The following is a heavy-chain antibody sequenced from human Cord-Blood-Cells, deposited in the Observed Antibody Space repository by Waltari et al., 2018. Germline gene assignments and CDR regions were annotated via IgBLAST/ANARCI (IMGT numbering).Heavy chain of an antibody. Sequence: EVQLVESGGGLVQPGRSLRLSCAASGFTFDDYAMHWVRPAPGKGLEWVSGISWNSGSIGYADSVKGQFTISRDNAKNSLYLQMNSLRAEDTALYYCAKDMITGTDAFDIWGQGTMVTVSS. CDR3: AKDMITGTDAFDI. V-gene: IGHV3-9*01. CDR1: GFTFDDYA. J-gene: IGHJ3*02. D-gene: IGHD1-20*01. CDR2: ISWNSGSI.